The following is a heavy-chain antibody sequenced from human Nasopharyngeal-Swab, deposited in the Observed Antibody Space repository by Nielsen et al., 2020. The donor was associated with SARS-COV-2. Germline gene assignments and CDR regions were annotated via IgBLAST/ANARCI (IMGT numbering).Heavy chain of an antibody. CDR3: ARIGYCSSTSCPEGWFDP. CDR2: NYPGDSDT. V-gene: IGHV5-51*01. J-gene: IGHJ5*02. Sequence: VRQMPGKGLGGMGINYPGDSDTRYSPSFQGQVTISADKSISTAYLQWSSLKASDTAMYYCARIGYCSSTSCPEGWFDPWGQGTLVTVSS. D-gene: IGHD2-2*01.